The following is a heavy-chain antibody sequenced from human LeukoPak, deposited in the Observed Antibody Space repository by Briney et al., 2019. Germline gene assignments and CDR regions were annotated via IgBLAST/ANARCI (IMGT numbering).Heavy chain of an antibody. CDR1: EFTVSSNY. CDR3: ARVKTGNWLSRGYYYMDV. D-gene: IGHD1-1*01. V-gene: IGHV3-21*01. CDR2: ISSSSDYI. J-gene: IGHJ6*03. Sequence: PGGSLRLSCAASEFTVSSNYMSWVRQAPGKGLEWVSSISSSSDYIYYADSVKGRFTISRDNAKNSLFLQMNSLRAEDTAVYYCARVKTGNWLSRGYYYMDVWGKGTTVTVSS.